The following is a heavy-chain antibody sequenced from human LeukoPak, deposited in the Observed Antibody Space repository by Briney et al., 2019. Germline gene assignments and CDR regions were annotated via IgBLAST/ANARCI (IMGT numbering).Heavy chain of an antibody. V-gene: IGHV4-38-2*02. CDR3: ARGARIIMVRGPVGTA. CDR1: GYSISSGYY. CDR2: INHSGST. J-gene: IGHJ3*01. Sequence: SETLSLTCTVSGYSISSGYYWGWIRQPPGKGLEWIGEINHSGSTNYNPSLKSRVTISVDTSKNQFSLKLSSVTAADTAVYYCARGARIIMVRGPVGTAWGKGTMVTV. D-gene: IGHD3-10*01.